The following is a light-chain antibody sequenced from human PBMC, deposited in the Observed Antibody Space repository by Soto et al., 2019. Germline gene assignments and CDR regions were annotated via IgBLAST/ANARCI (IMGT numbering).Light chain of an antibody. V-gene: IGKV3-15*01. CDR3: QQYNKWWT. Sequence: EIVLTQSPGTPSLSPGERATLSCRASQSVSISYLAWYQQKPGQAPRLLIYGASTRATGIPARFSGSGSGTEFTLTISSLQSEDFAVYYCQQYNKWWTFGQGTKVDIK. CDR2: GAS. CDR1: QSVSISY. J-gene: IGKJ1*01.